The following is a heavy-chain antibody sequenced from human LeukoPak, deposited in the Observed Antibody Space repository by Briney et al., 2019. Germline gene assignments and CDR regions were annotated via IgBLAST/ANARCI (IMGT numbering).Heavy chain of an antibody. CDR1: GFTFSSYG. Sequence: PGGSLRLSCAASGFTFSSYGMHWVRQAPGKGLEWVAVISYDGSNKYYADSVKGRFTISRDNSKNTLYLQMNSLRAEDTVVYYCAKTPYYYDSSGVDPWGQGTLVTVSS. V-gene: IGHV3-30*18. D-gene: IGHD3-22*01. CDR2: ISYDGSNK. J-gene: IGHJ5*02. CDR3: AKTPYYYDSSGVDP.